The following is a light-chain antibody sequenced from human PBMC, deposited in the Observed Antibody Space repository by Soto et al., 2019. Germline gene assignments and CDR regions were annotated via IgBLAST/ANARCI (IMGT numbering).Light chain of an antibody. CDR1: HTVRNNY. V-gene: IGKV3-20*01. J-gene: IGKJ2*01. CDR3: QQYGSSPVYT. Sequence: EFVLTQSPGTLSLSTGERATLSCRASHTVRNNYLAWYQQKPGQAPRLLIYGASSRATGIPDRFSGSGSGTDFTLTISRLEPEDFAVYYCQQYGSSPVYTFGQGTKVDI. CDR2: GAS.